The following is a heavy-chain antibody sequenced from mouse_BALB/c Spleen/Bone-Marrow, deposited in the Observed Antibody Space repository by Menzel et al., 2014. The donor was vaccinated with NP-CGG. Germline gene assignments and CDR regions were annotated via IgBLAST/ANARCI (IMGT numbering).Heavy chain of an antibody. CDR1: GFAFSSYD. CDR2: ISSGGGST. J-gene: IGHJ2*01. V-gene: IGHV5-12-1*01. CDR3: AREVLRDYFDY. D-gene: IGHD1-1*01. Sequence: EVKVVESGGGLVKPGGSLKLSCAASGFAFSSYDMSWVRQTPEKRLEWVAYISSGGGSTYYPDTVKGRFTISRVNAKNTLYLQMSSLKSEDAAMYYCAREVLRDYFDYWGQGTTLTVSS.